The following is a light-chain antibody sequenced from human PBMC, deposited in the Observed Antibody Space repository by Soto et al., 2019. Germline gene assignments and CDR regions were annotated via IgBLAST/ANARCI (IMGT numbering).Light chain of an antibody. CDR3: QVWDSGSDHYV. V-gene: IGLV3-21*02. Sequence: SYELTQPPSVSVAPGQTASITCGGNNIGSKSVHWYQQMPGQAPVLVVYDDSDRPSGIPERFSGSNSGNTATLTISGVEAGDEADYFCQVWDSGSDHYVFGSGTKLTV. CDR2: DDS. CDR1: NIGSKS. J-gene: IGLJ1*01.